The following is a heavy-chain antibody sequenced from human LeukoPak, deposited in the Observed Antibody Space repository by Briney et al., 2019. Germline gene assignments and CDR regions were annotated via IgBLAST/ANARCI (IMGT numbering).Heavy chain of an antibody. J-gene: IGHJ5*02. CDR2: IKQDGSVE. D-gene: IGHD3-10*01. Sequence: PGGSLRLSCAASGFTYTNYWMAWVRQAPGKGLQWVASIKQDGSVEYYVDPVKGRFTISRDNAKNSHYLQMNSLRVEDMAVYYCARWADDSGIYYIASWGQGTLVTVSS. CDR3: ARWADDSGIYYIAS. CDR1: GFTYTNYW. V-gene: IGHV3-7*01.